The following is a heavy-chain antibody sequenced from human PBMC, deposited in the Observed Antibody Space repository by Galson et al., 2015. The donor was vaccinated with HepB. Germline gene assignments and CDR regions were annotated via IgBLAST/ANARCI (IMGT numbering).Heavy chain of an antibody. Sequence: SVKVSYKASGGTFSSSVISWVRQAPGQGLEWMGGIIPMFDTANYARRFQGRVTITADKSTSTVHMDLSSLRSDDTAVYYCAATYYPDSSGHPPLFDYYYYGMDVWGQGTTVTVSS. V-gene: IGHV1-69*06. CDR3: AATYYPDSSGHPPLFDYYYYGMDV. D-gene: IGHD3-22*01. CDR1: GGTFSSSV. J-gene: IGHJ6*02. CDR2: IIPMFDTA.